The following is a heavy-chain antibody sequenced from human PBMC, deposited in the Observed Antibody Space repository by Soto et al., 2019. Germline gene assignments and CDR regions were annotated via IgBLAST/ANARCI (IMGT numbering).Heavy chain of an antibody. D-gene: IGHD3-10*01. Sequence: EVQLVESGGGLVQPGGSLRLSCAASGFTFSSFWMSWVRQAPGKGLEWVANIKRDGSEKYYVDSVKGRFTISRDNTRSSLFLQMNSLRAEDTAVYYCARDSRDSGNFYNDWGQGTLVTVSS. CDR1: GFTFSSFW. CDR3: ARDSRDSGNFYND. J-gene: IGHJ4*02. V-gene: IGHV3-7*01. CDR2: IKRDGSEK.